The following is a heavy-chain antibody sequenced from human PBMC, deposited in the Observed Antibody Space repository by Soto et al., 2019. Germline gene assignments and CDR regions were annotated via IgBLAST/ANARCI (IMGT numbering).Heavy chain of an antibody. CDR2: ISWNSGSI. CDR1: GFTFSNYA. J-gene: IGHJ4*02. V-gene: IGHV3-9*01. Sequence: GGSLRLSCAASGFTFSNYAVTWVRQAPGKGLEWVSGISWNSGSIGYADSVKGRFTISRDNAKNSLYLQMNSLRAEDTALYSCAKARYDSSDPFDYWGQGTLVTVSS. D-gene: IGHD3-22*01. CDR3: AKARYDSSDPFDY.